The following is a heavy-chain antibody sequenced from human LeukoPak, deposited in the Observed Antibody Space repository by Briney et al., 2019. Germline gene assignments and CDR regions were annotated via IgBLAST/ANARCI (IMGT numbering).Heavy chain of an antibody. CDR3: AHLSKYSSTWSH. CDR1: GFSLSTSGVG. Sequence: SGPTLVKPTQTLTLTCTFSGFSLSTSGVGVGWIRQPPGKALEGLALIYWDDDKRYRPSLKSRVTITKDTSKNQVVLTMTNMDPVDTATYYCAHLSKYSSTWSHWGQGTLVTVSS. D-gene: IGHD6-13*01. V-gene: IGHV2-5*02. J-gene: IGHJ4*02. CDR2: IYWDDDK.